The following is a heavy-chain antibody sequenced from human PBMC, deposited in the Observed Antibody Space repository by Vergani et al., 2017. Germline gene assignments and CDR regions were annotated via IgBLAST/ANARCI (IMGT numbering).Heavy chain of an antibody. Sequence: QVQLVQSGSEVKKPGASMKVSCKASGYIFTDYYIHWVRQAPGQGPEWMGWIDTKSGDTSYAQQFQGRVTMTRVPSLRSAYMDLGRLTSDDSAVYYCVRRTEGCRGAVCYSAPVYMDVWGEGTTVTVSS. J-gene: IGHJ6*03. CDR2: IDTKSGDT. V-gene: IGHV1-2*02. CDR1: GYIFTDYY. D-gene: IGHD2-21*01. CDR3: VRRTEGCRGAVCYSAPVYMDV.